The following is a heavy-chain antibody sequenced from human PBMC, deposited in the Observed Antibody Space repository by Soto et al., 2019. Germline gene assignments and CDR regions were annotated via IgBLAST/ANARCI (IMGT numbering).Heavy chain of an antibody. V-gene: IGHV4-59*12. CDR1: GGSIRSYN. CDR3: ARSMFYSDGSNYSPFDY. J-gene: IGHJ4*02. D-gene: IGHD3-22*01. Sequence: SETLSLTCTVSGGSIRSYNWTWIRQHPGKGLEWIGYIYYTGSTYYNPSLKSRVTISIDASKNQFSLRLSSVTAADTAVYYCARSMFYSDGSNYSPFDYWGQGTLVTVSS. CDR2: IYYTGST.